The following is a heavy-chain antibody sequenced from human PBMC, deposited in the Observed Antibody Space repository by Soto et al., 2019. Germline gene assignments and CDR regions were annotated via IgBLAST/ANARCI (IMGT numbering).Heavy chain of an antibody. J-gene: IGHJ4*02. CDR1: GDSVSSNSAA. D-gene: IGHD6-19*01. CDR2: TYYRSKWYN. CDR3: AREAGSRYSSGWHYFDY. V-gene: IGHV6-1*01. Sequence: KQSQTLSLTCAISGDSVSSNSAAWNWIRQSPSRGLEWLGRTYYRSKWYNDYAVSVKSRITINPDTSKNQFSLQLNSVTPEDTAVYYCAREAGSRYSSGWHYFDYWGQGTLVTVSS.